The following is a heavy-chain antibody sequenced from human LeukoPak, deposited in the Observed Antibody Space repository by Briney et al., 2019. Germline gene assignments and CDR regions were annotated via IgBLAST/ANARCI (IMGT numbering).Heavy chain of an antibody. CDR1: GFTFSSYG. CDR3: AKQRIGGWVSYFDY. CDR2: ISCSGGST. J-gene: IGHJ4*02. D-gene: IGHD6-19*01. Sequence: GGSLRLSCAASGFTFSSYGMHWVRQAPGKGLEWVSAISCSGGSTYNADSVKGRFTISRENSKNTLYLQMNSLRAEDSAVYYCAKQRIGGWVSYFDYWGQGTLVTVSS. V-gene: IGHV3-23*01.